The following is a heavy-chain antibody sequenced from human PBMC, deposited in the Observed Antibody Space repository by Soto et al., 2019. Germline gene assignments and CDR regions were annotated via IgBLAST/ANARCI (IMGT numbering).Heavy chain of an antibody. Sequence: PVGSLRLSCASSVCIFSSYAMHCVRHSPGKWLEWVAAISFDGSDEYYADSVKGRFTISRDNSMNTLHLQMNSLRAEDTAVYYCAKPAPDMLLVNNGGFQYWGQGTLVSVS. CDR2: ISFDGSDE. J-gene: IGHJ4*02. V-gene: IGHV3-30*18. D-gene: IGHD2-15*01. CDR1: VCIFSSYA. CDR3: AKPAPDMLLVNNGGFQY.